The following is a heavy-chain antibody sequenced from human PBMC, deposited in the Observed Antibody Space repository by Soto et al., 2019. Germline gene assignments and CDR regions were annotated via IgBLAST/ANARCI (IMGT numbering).Heavy chain of an antibody. CDR1: GFTFSSYS. J-gene: IGHJ6*02. Sequence: HPGGSLRLSCAASGFTFSSYSMNWVRQAPGKGLEWVSYISSSSSTIYYADSVKGRFTISRDNAKNSLYLQMNSLRAEDTAVYYCARFYYDSSGFLPSPYYYYYGMDLWGQGTSVTGSS. CDR2: ISSSSSTI. V-gene: IGHV3-48*01. CDR3: ARFYYDSSGFLPSPYYYYYGMDL. D-gene: IGHD3-22*01.